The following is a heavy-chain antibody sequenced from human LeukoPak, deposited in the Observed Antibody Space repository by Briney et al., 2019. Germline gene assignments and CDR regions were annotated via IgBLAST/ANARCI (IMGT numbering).Heavy chain of an antibody. D-gene: IGHD4-11*01. J-gene: IGHJ6*02. CDR1: GGSISSSSYY. CDR2: IYYSGST. CDR3: ARATAMTTYYYYYGMDV. Sequence: PSETLSLTCTVSGGSISSSSYYWGWIRQPPGKGLEWIGYIYYSGSTNYNPSLKSRVTISVDTSKNQFSLKLSSVTAADTAVYNCARATAMTTYYYYYGMDVWGQGTTVTVSS. V-gene: IGHV4-61*05.